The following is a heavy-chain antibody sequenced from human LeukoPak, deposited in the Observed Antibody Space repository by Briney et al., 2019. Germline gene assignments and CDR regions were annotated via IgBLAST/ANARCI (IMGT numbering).Heavy chain of an antibody. V-gene: IGHV4-59*08. D-gene: IGHD5-12*01. CDR1: GGSISSYY. CDR2: IYYSGST. Sequence: SETLSLTCTVSGGSISSYYWSWIRQPPGKGLGWIGYIYYSGSTNYNPSLKSRVTISVDTSKNQFSLKLSSVTAADTAVYYCAGARDGYTGYNWFDPWGQGTLVTVSS. CDR3: AGARDGYTGYNWFDP. J-gene: IGHJ5*02.